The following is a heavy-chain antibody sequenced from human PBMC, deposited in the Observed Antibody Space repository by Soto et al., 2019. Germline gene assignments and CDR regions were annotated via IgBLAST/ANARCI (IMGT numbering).Heavy chain of an antibody. CDR2: IIPIFQTA. D-gene: IGHD1-1*01. CDR1: GGTFSNFT. Sequence: QVQLVQSGAEVKKPGSSVKVSCKASGGTFSNFTISWVRQAPGQGLEWMGGIIPIFQTANYALKFQGSVTITADESTTTAYMELNSLGYEDTAVYSCARSSHWNPLYYSGMDVWGQGTTVVVSS. J-gene: IGHJ6*02. CDR3: ARSSHWNPLYYSGMDV. V-gene: IGHV1-69*01.